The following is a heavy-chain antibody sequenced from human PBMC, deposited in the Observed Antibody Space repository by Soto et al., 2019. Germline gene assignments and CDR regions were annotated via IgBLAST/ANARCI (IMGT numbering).Heavy chain of an antibody. J-gene: IGHJ5*02. CDR3: ARGVLLWFGDHNWFDP. Sequence: PSETLSLTCAVSGGSISSGGYSWSWIRQPPGKGLEWIGYIYHSGSTYYNPSLKSRVTISVDTSKNQFSLKLSSVTAADTAVYYCARGVLLWFGDHNWFDPWGQGTLVTVSS. CDR2: IYHSGST. D-gene: IGHD3-10*01. CDR1: GGSISSGGYS. V-gene: IGHV4-30-2*01.